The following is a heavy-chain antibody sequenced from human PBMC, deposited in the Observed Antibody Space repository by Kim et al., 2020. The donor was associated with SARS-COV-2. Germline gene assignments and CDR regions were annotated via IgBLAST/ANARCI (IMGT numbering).Heavy chain of an antibody. CDR3: AGGRSSYL. CDR2: YRGTT. J-gene: IGHJ5*02. V-gene: IGHV4-59*09. D-gene: IGHD6-13*01. Sequence: YRGTTNYNPALQSRVTISVDMSKNQFSLKLSSVTAADTAVYYCAGGRSSYLWGQGTLVTVSS.